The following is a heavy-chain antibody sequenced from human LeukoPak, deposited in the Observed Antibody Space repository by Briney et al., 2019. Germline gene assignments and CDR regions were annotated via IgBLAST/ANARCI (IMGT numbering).Heavy chain of an antibody. CDR3: ARTQSQSGSYRYYFGY. CDR2: IYYIRNT. D-gene: IGHD1-26*01. J-gene: IGHJ4*02. V-gene: IGHV4-59*01. Sequence: SETLSLTCTVSGGSIGSDYWSWIRQPPGGGLEWIGYIYYIRNTNYNPSLKSRVTMSLDPSKNQFSLLLNSVTAADTAVYYCARTQSQSGSYRYYFGYWGQGTLVTVSS. CDR1: GGSIGSDY.